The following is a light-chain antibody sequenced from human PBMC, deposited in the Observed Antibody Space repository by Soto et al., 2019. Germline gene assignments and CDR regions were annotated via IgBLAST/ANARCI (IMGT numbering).Light chain of an antibody. CDR3: QHYGSSPPFT. CDR2: GAS. CDR1: QSISSSY. V-gene: IGKV3-20*01. Sequence: EIVLTQSPGTLSLSPGERATLSCRASQSISSSYLAWYQQKPGQAPRLLIHGASSRATGIPDRFSGSGSGTDFTLSITRLEPEDFAVYYCQHYGSSPPFTFGPGTKVDIK. J-gene: IGKJ3*01.